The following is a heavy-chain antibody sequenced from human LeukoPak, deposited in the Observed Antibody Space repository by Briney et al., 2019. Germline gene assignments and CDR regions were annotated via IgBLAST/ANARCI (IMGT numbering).Heavy chain of an antibody. CDR2: IYYSGSA. D-gene: IGHD3-9*01. V-gene: IGHV4-30-4*01. CDR3: ARDSYYDLLTGYYPYYYYGMDV. J-gene: IGHJ6*02. CDR1: GGSISSINYF. Sequence: SETLSLTCTVSGGSISSINYFWTWVRQPPGKGLEWIGYIYYSGSAYYNPSLAGRVAISLDTSKNQFSLKLHSVTAADTAVYYCARDSYYDLLTGYYPYYYYGMDVWGQGTTVTVPS.